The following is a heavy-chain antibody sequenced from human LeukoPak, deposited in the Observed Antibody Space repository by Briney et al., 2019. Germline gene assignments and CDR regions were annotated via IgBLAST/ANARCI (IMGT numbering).Heavy chain of an antibody. CDR3: ARLLMVRGVIRWFDP. CDR1: GYSFTNYW. V-gene: IGHV5-51*01. D-gene: IGHD3-10*01. J-gene: IGHJ5*02. CDR2: IYPGDSDT. Sequence: SGESLKISCEGSGYSFTNYWIAWVRQMPGKGLEWMGIIYPGDSDTRYSPSLQGQVTISADTSISTAHLQWSSLKASDTATYYCARLLMVRGVIRWFDPWGQGTLITVSS.